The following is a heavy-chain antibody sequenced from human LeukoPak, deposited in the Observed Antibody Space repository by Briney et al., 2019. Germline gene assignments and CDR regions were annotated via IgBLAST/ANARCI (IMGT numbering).Heavy chain of an antibody. Sequence: SETLSLTCAVYGGSFTGYYWTWIRQPPGKGLEWIGEINHSGSTNYNPSLKSRVAISVDTSKNQFSLKMSSVTAADTAVYYCARGPHYYGSGSHEYSHYYYYYGMDVWGKGTTVTVSS. CDR2: INHSGST. J-gene: IGHJ6*04. V-gene: IGHV4-34*01. CDR1: GGSFTGYY. CDR3: ARGPHYYGSGSHEYSHYYYYYGMDV. D-gene: IGHD3-10*01.